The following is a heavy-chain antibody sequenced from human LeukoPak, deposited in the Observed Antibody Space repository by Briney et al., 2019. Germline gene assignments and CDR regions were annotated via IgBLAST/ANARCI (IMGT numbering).Heavy chain of an antibody. V-gene: IGHV1-46*01. Sequence: ASVSVSCKASGYTFTSYYMHWVRQAPGQGLEWMGIINPSGGSTSYAQKFQGRVTMTRDTSTSTVYMELSSLRSEDTAVYYCARSGYCSGGSCHTFDYWGRGTLVTVSS. D-gene: IGHD2-15*01. CDR1: GYTFTSYY. CDR3: ARSGYCSGGSCHTFDY. CDR2: INPSGGST. J-gene: IGHJ4*02.